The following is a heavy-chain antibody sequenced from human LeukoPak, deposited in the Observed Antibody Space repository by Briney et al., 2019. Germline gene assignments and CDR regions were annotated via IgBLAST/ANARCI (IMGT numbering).Heavy chain of an antibody. CDR1: GFTFSSYA. V-gene: IGHV3-23*01. J-gene: IGHJ5*02. CDR2: ISGSGGST. CDR3: AKGSRGYCSSTSCHRLT. Sequence: GGSLRLSCAASGFTFSSYAMSWVRQAPGKGLEWASAISGSGGSTYYADSVKGRFTISRDNSKNTMYLQMNSLRAEDTAVYYCAKGSRGYCSSTSCHRLTWGQGTLVTVSS. D-gene: IGHD2-2*01.